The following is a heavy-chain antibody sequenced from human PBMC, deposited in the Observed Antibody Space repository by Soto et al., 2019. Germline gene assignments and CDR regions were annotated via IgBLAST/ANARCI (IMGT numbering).Heavy chain of an antibody. CDR2: IYYSGST. J-gene: IGHJ5*02. CDR1: GGSISSGGYY. V-gene: IGHV4-31*03. Sequence: SETLSLTCTVSGGSISSGGYYWSWIRQHPXKGLEWIGYIYYSGSTYYNPSLKSRVTISVDTSKNQFSLKLSSVTAADTAVYYCARTMITMVRGVSSWFDPWGQGTLVTVSS. D-gene: IGHD3-10*01. CDR3: ARTMITMVRGVSSWFDP.